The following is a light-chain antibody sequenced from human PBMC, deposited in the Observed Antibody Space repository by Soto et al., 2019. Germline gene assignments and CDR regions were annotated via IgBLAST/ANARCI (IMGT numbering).Light chain of an antibody. J-gene: IGLJ1*01. CDR1: SSDIGAYIY. V-gene: IGLV2-14*03. Sequence: QAALTHSASVSGSPGQSITISCGGTSSDIGAYIYVSWYQQFPGKAPKLILYEVNNRPSGVSNRFSGSKSDTTASPTISGLQPEDEADYYCSAYSDIDTKVFGTGTKVTVL. CDR3: SAYSDIDTKV. CDR2: EVN.